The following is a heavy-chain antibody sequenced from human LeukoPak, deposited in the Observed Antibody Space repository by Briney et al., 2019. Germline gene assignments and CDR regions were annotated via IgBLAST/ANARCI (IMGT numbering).Heavy chain of an antibody. Sequence: KSGGSLRLSCAASGFTFSDYYMSWIRQSPGKGLEWVSYISSRSTYTSYVDSVEGRFSISRDNAKNSLYLQMNSLRAEDTAVYHCARERGHLDYWGQGTLVTVSS. CDR3: ARERGHLDY. CDR2: ISSRSTYT. J-gene: IGHJ4*02. D-gene: IGHD6-25*01. CDR1: GFTFSDYY. V-gene: IGHV3-11*06.